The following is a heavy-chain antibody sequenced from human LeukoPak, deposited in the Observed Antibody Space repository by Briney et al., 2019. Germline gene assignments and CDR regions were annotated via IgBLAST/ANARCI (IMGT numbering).Heavy chain of an antibody. J-gene: IGHJ1*01. CDR3: AKDKGGDYFEYFQH. D-gene: IGHD4-17*01. CDR2: IRYDGSNK. Sequence: GGSLRLSCAASGFTFSSYGMHWVRQAPGKGLEWVAFIRYDGSNKYYADSVKGRFTISRDNSKNTLYLQMNSLRAEDTAVYCCAKDKGGDYFEYFQHWGQGTLVTVSS. V-gene: IGHV3-30*02. CDR1: GFTFSSYG.